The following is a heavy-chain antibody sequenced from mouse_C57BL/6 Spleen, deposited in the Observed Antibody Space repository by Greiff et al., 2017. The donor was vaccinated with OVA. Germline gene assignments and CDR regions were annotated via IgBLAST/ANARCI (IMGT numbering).Heavy chain of an antibody. D-gene: IGHD2-3*01. CDR2: ISSGGSYT. V-gene: IGHV5-6*01. CDR3: ARWDDGYYFDY. CDR1: GFTFSSYG. J-gene: IGHJ2*01. Sequence: EVMLVESGGDLVKPGGSLKLSCAASGFTFSSYGMSWVRQTPDKRLEWVATISSGGSYTYYPDSVKGRFTISRDNAKNTLYLQMSSLKSEDTAMYYCARWDDGYYFDYWGQGTTRTVSS.